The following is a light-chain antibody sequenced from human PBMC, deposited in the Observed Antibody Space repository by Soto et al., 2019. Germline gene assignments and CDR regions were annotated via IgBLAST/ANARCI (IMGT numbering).Light chain of an antibody. CDR3: QLYDSYSYT. J-gene: IGKJ2*01. CDR2: KAS. V-gene: IGKV1-5*03. Sequence: DIQMTQSPSTLSASVGDRVTITCRASQNISSWFAWYQQKPGKAPKLLIKKASTLESGVPSRFRGSGSGTEFTLNISSLQPDDFAPYSCQLYDSYSYTFGQGTKLEIK. CDR1: QNISSW.